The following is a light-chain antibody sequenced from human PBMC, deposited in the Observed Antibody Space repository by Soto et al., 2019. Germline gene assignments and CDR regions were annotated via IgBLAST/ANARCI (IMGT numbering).Light chain of an antibody. CDR2: YDD. CDR1: SSNIGNNA. Sequence: QSVLTQPPSVSEAPRQRVTISCSGSSSNIGNNAVNGYQQLPGKAPKLLVYYDDLLPSGVSDRFSGSKSGTSASLAISGLQSEDEAVYYCAAWDDSLDVVLFGGGTKLTVL. V-gene: IGLV1-36*01. CDR3: AAWDDSLDVVL. J-gene: IGLJ2*01.